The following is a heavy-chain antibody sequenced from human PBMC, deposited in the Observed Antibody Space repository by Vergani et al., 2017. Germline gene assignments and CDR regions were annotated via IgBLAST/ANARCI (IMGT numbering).Heavy chain of an antibody. Sequence: EVQLVESGGGLVKPGGSLRLSCAASGFTFDDYAMHWVRQAPGKGLEWVSLISGDGGSTYYADSGKGRFAISRDNSKNSLYLQMNSLRAEDTAVYYCAAMVRGVPDFDYWGQGTLVTVSS. CDR2: ISGDGGST. CDR1: GFTFDDYA. D-gene: IGHD3-10*01. V-gene: IGHV3-43*02. J-gene: IGHJ4*02. CDR3: AAMVRGVPDFDY.